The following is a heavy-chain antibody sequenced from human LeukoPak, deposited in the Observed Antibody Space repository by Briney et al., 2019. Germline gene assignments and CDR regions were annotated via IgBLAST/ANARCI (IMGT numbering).Heavy chain of an antibody. CDR1: GFTFSNAW. Sequence: PGGSLRLSCAASGFTFSNAWMSWVRQAPGKGLEWVGRIKSKTDGGTTDYAAPVKGRSTISRDDSKNTLYLQMQSLKTEDTAVYYCTTDSRYSSGWKLYYFDYWGQGTLVTVSS. D-gene: IGHD6-25*01. J-gene: IGHJ4*02. CDR2: IKSKTDGGTT. CDR3: TTDSRYSSGWKLYYFDY. V-gene: IGHV3-15*01.